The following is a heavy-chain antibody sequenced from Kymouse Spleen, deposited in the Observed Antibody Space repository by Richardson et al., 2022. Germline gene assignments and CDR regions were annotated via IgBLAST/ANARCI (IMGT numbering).Heavy chain of an antibody. Sequence: QVQLQQWGAGLLKPSETLSLTCAVYGGSFSGYYWSWIRQPPGKGLEWIGEINHSGSTNYNPSLKSRVTISVDTSKNQFSLKLSSVTAADTAVYYCARDIVATMGGYYYYGMDVWGQGTTVTVSS. CDR3: ARDIVATMGGYYYYGMDV. CDR2: INHSGST. CDR1: GGSFSGYY. J-gene: IGHJ6*02. D-gene: IGHD5-12*01. V-gene: IGHV4-34*01.